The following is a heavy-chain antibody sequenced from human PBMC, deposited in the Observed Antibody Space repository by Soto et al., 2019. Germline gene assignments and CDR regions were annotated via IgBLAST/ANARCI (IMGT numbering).Heavy chain of an antibody. CDR2: IYYSGST. Sequence: SETLSLTCTVSGGSISSYYWSWIRQPPGKGLEWIGYIYYSGSTNYNPSLKSRVTISVDTSKNQFSLKLSSVTAADTAVYYCARHPDSDSNYEFDPWGQGTLVTVSS. J-gene: IGHJ5*02. V-gene: IGHV4-59*08. CDR1: GGSISSYY. D-gene: IGHD4-4*01. CDR3: ARHPDSDSNYEFDP.